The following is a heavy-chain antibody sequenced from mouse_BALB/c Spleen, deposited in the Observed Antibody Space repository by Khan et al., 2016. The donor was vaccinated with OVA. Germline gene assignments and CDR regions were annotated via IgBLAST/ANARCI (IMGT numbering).Heavy chain of an antibody. CDR2: IWGGGGT. Sequence: VQLQQSGPGLVAPSQSLSITCTVSGFSLTRYNIHWVRQPPGKGLEWLGMIWGGGGTDYNATLKSRLSISKENSKSQVFLKMNSLQTDDSAMYYCASAYYRYDGDYAMDYWGQGASVTVSS. J-gene: IGHJ4*01. CDR1: GFSLTRYN. D-gene: IGHD2-14*01. V-gene: IGHV2-6-4*01. CDR3: ASAYYRYDGDYAMDY.